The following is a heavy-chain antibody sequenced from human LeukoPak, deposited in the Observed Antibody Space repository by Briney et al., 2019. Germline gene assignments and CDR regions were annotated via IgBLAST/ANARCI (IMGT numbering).Heavy chain of an antibody. D-gene: IGHD1-26*01. CDR3: ARHDMDVAGGGLDYFDY. CDR1: GGSISRYY. Sequence: SETLSPTCTVSGGSISRYYWSWIRQPPGKGLEWIGYIYYSGSTNYNPSLKSRVAISVDTSKNQFSLKLSSVTAADTAVYYCARHDMDVAGGGLDYFDYWGQGTLVTVSS. V-gene: IGHV4-59*08. CDR2: IYYSGST. J-gene: IGHJ4*02.